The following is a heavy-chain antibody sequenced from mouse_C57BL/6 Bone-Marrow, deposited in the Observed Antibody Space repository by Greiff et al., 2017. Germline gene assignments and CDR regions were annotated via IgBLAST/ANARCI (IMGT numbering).Heavy chain of an antibody. CDR2: IDPSDSYT. CDR1: GYTFTSYW. V-gene: IGHV1-69*01. CDR3: ARGWLPFAY. Sequence: QVQLQQPGAELVMPGASVKLSCKASGYTFTSYWMHWVKQRPGQGLEWIGEIDPSDSYTNYNQKFKGKSTLTVDKSSSTAYMQLSSLTSEDSAVYCCARGWLPFAYWGQGTLVTVSA. D-gene: IGHD2-2*01. J-gene: IGHJ3*01.